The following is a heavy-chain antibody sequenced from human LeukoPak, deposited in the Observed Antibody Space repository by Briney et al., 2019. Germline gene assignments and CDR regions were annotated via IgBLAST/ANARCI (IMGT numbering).Heavy chain of an antibody. D-gene: IGHD6-13*01. CDR2: IKQDGSEK. J-gene: IGHJ4*02. V-gene: IGHV3-7*01. CDR3: ARDRGIGAAAGNDFDY. Sequence: GGSLRLSCAASGFTFSSYWMAWVRQAPGKGLEWVANIKQDGSEKYYVDSVKGRFTISRDNAKNSLYLQMNSLRAEDTAVYYCARDRGIGAAAGNDFDYWGQGTLVTVSS. CDR1: GFTFSSYW.